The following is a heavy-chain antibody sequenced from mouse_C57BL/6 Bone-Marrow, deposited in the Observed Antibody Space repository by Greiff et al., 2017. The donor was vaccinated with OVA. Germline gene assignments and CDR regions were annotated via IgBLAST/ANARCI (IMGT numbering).Heavy chain of an antibody. CDR3: ARRDYNAMDY. CDR2: IYPGGGYT. J-gene: IGHJ4*01. Sequence: QVQLKQSGAELVRPGTSVKMSCKASGYTFTNYWIGWAKQRPGHGLEWIGDIYPGGGYTNYNEKFKGKATLTADKSSSTAYMQFSSLTSEDSAIYYCARRDYNAMDYWGQGTSVTVSS. CDR1: GYTFTNYW. D-gene: IGHD2-12*01. V-gene: IGHV1-63*01.